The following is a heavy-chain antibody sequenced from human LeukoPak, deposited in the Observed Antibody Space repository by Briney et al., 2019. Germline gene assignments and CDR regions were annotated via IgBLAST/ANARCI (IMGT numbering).Heavy chain of an antibody. Sequence: SVKVSCKASGGTFSSYAISWVRQAPGQGLEWMGRIIPILGIANYAQKFQGRVTITADKSTSTAYMELSSLRSEDTAVYYCARAQYYYDSSGASHFDLWGRGTLVTVSS. CDR2: IIPILGIA. D-gene: IGHD3-22*01. J-gene: IGHJ2*01. CDR3: ARAQYYYDSSGASHFDL. CDR1: GGTFSSYA. V-gene: IGHV1-69*04.